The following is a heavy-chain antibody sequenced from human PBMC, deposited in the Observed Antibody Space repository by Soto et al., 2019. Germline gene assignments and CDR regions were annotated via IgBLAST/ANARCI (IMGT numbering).Heavy chain of an antibody. CDR3: AREGTSDGDYVNAFDF. CDR1: GYTFTSYG. V-gene: IGHV1-18*01. Sequence: ASVKVSCKASGYTFTSYGISWVRQAPGQGLEWMGWISAYNGNTNYAQKLRGRVTMTTDTSTSTAYMELRSLRSDDTAVYYCAREGTSDGDYVNAFDFWGQGTMVTVSS. J-gene: IGHJ3*01. CDR2: ISAYNGNT. D-gene: IGHD4-17*01.